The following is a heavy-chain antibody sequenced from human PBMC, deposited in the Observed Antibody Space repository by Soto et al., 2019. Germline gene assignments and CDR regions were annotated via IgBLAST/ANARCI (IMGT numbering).Heavy chain of an antibody. CDR2: IIPIFGTA. Sequence: SVKVSCKASGGTFSSYAISWVRQAPGQGLEWMGGIIPIFGTANYAQKFQGRVATTADESTSTAYMELSSLRSEDTAVYYCARVLPGIAAPIKWFDXWGQGTLVTVSX. J-gene: IGHJ5*02. CDR3: ARVLPGIAAPIKWFDX. CDR1: GGTFSSYA. D-gene: IGHD6-13*01. V-gene: IGHV1-69*13.